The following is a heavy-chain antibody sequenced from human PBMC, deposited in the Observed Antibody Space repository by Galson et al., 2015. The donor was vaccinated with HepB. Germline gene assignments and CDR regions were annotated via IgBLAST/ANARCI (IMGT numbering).Heavy chain of an antibody. J-gene: IGHJ2*01. CDR2: ISSGIVT. CDR3: ARVSGWTGYRGRYFDL. D-gene: IGHD3/OR15-3a*01. CDR1: RFTFSLYS. Sequence: SLRLSCAASRFTFSLYSMHWVRQAPGKGLEWVSYISSGIVTYYADSVKGRFTVSRDNAKNSLYLQMNSLRAEGTAVYYCARVSGWTGYRGRYFDLWGRGTLVTVSS. V-gene: IGHV3-48*01.